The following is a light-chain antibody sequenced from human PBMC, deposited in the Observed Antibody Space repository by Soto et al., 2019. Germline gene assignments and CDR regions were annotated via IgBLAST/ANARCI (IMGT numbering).Light chain of an antibody. CDR2: AAS. J-gene: IGKJ4*01. V-gene: IGKV1-39*01. Sequence: DIQMTQSPSSLSASVGDRVTITCRASQSISNYLNWYQRKPGKAPEFLIYAASSLQSGVPSRFSGKGSGTDFTLTISSLQPEDFATYYCQQSYSTPLTFGGGTKVEMK. CDR1: QSISNY. CDR3: QQSYSTPLT.